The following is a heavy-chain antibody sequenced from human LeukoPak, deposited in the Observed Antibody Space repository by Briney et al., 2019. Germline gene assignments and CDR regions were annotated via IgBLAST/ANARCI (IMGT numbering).Heavy chain of an antibody. CDR1: GFTFRSYA. CDR2: ISGGGDST. D-gene: IGHD4-17*01. CDR3: AKDPSGDYYFDY. J-gene: IGHJ4*02. V-gene: IGHV3-23*01. Sequence: GGSLRLSCAASGFTFRSYAMSWVRQAPGKGLEWVSVISGGGDSTYYADSVKGRFTISRDNSKNTLYLQMNSLRAEGTAVYYCAKDPSGDYYFDYWGQGTLVTVSS.